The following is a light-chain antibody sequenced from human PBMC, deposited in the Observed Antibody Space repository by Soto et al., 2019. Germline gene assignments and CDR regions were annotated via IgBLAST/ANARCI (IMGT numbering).Light chain of an antibody. CDR2: WAS. V-gene: IGKV4-1*01. CDR1: QNVLYSSNNKNY. CDR3: QQYFSAPLT. Sequence: DIVMTQSPDSLAVSLGERATINCKSSQNVLYSSNNKNYLAWYQHKPGQPPKLLIYWASTRESGVPDRFSGSGSGTDFTLTISSLQAEDVAVYYCQQYFSAPLTFGGGTTVDI. J-gene: IGKJ4*01.